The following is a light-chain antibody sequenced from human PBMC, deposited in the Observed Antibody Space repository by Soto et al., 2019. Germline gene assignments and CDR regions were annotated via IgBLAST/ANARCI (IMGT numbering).Light chain of an antibody. CDR2: DAS. Sequence: EIVLTQSPATLSLSPGERATLSCRASQSVATYLAWYQHKPGQAPRLLIYDASNRATGIPARFSGGGSGTDFTLTISRLEPEDFAVYYCQQLGTFGQGTKVDIK. CDR3: QQLGT. V-gene: IGKV3-11*01. CDR1: QSVATY. J-gene: IGKJ1*01.